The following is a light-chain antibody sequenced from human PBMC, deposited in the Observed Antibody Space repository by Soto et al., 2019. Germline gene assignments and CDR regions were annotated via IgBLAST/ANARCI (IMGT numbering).Light chain of an antibody. CDR2: DAS. J-gene: IGKJ2*01. Sequence: DIQMTQSPSTLSASVGDRVTITCRASQSISTSLTWYQQKPGKAPKLLIYDASTLESGVPSRFSGSGSGTEFTLTISSLQPDDFATYYCQQYSIYWNTFGQGTKVDIK. CDR3: QQYSIYWNT. CDR1: QSISTS. V-gene: IGKV1-5*01.